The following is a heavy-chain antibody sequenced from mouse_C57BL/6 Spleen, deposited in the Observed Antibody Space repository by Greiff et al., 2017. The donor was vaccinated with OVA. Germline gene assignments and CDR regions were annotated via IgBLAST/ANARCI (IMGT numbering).Heavy chain of an antibody. CDR2: ISSGGDYI. V-gene: IGHV5-9-1*02. D-gene: IGHD1-1*01. CDR3: TREEGLYYGSSYDAMDY. Sequence: EVKVVESGEGLVKPGGSLKLSCAASGFTFSSYAMSWVRQTPEKRLEWVAYISSGGDYIYYADTVKGRFTISRDNARNTLYLQMSSLKSEDTAMYYCTREEGLYYGSSYDAMDYWGQGTSVTVSS. J-gene: IGHJ4*01. CDR1: GFTFSSYA.